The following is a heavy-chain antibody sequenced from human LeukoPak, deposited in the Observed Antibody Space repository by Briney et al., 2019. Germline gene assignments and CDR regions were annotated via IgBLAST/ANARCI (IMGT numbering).Heavy chain of an antibody. CDR1: GYTFTGYY. D-gene: IGHD1-26*01. CDR2: INPSGGST. V-gene: IGHV1-46*01. Sequence: ASVKVSCKASGYTFTGYYMHWVRQAPGQGLEWMGIINPSGGSTSYAQKFQGRVTMTRDMSTSTVYMELSSLRSEDTAVYYCARDRGWELRWFELDYWGQGTLVTVSS. CDR3: ARDRGWELRWFELDY. J-gene: IGHJ4*02.